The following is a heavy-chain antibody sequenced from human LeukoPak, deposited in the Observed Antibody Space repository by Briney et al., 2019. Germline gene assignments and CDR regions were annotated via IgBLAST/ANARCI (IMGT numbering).Heavy chain of an antibody. CDR2: ITSSSSTI. J-gene: IGHJ4*02. CDR1: GFTFSTYS. CDR3: ARGTIAAAGYYYFDY. Sequence: QPGGSLRLSCAASGFTFSTYSMNWVRQAPGKGLEWVSYITSSSSTIYYADSVRGRFTISRDNAKNSLYLQMNSLRAGDTAAYYCARGTIAAAGYYYFDYWGQGTQVTVSS. V-gene: IGHV3-48*04. D-gene: IGHD6-13*01.